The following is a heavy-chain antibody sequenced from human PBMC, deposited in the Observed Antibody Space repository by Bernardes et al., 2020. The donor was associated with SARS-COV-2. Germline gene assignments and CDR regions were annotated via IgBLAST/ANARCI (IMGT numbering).Heavy chain of an antibody. V-gene: IGHV3-23*01. D-gene: IGHD6-13*01. J-gene: IGHJ6*02. Sequence: GGSLRLSCAASGFTFSSYAMSWVRQAPGKGLEWVSAISGSGGSTYYADSVKGRFTISRDNSKNTLYLQMNSLRAEDTAVYYCAKSVGWIAAAGMLSLYYYYYYGMDVWGQGTTVTVSS. CDR3: AKSVGWIAAAGMLSLYYYYYYGMDV. CDR1: GFTFSSYA. CDR2: ISGSGGST.